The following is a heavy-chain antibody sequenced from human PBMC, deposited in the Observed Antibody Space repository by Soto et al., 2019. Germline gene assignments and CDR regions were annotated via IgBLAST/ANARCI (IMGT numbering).Heavy chain of an antibody. V-gene: IGHV4-59*01. CDR2: IYYSGST. J-gene: IGHJ5*02. CDR1: GGSISSYY. CDR3: AREAKPAIAAAGTGWFDP. Sequence: PSETLSLTCTVSGGSISSYYWSWIRQPPGKGLEWIGYIYYSGSTNYNPSLKSRVTISVDTSKNQFSLKLSSVTAADTAVYYCAREAKPAIAAAGTGWFDPWGQGTLVTVSS. D-gene: IGHD6-13*01.